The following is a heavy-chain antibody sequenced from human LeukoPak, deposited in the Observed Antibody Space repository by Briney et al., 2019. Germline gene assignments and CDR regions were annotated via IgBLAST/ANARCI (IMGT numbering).Heavy chain of an antibody. J-gene: IGHJ4*02. CDR1: GFTFSSYD. CDR2: IGTAGDT. D-gene: IGHD1-26*01. Sequence: PGGSLRLSCAASGFTFSSYDMHWVRHATGKGLEWVSAIGTAGDTYYPGSVKGRLTISRENAKNSLYLQMNSLRAGDTAVYYCARVANSGSYLIDYWGQGTLVTVSS. V-gene: IGHV3-13*01. CDR3: ARVANSGSYLIDY.